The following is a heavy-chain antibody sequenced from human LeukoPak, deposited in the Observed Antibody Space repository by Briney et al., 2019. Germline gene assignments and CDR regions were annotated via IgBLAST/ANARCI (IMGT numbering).Heavy chain of an antibody. V-gene: IGHV3-7*01. J-gene: IGHJ4*02. CDR1: GFTFSSYW. CDR3: ARALSGITGYTYGRGIDY. Sequence: GGSLRLSCAASGFTFSSYWMNWVRQAPGKGLEWVANIKKDGSEKYYVDSVKGRFTISRDNAKTALYLQMNSLRAEDTAVYFCARALSGITGYTYGRGIDYWGQGTLVTVSS. D-gene: IGHD5-18*01. CDR2: IKKDGSEK.